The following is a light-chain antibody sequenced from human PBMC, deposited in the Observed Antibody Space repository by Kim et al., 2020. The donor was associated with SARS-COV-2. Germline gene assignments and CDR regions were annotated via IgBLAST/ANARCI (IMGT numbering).Light chain of an antibody. CDR1: KLGDKF. CDR2: QDD. V-gene: IGLV3-1*01. Sequence: VTPGQTASVPCFGAKLGDKFAYWYQKRAGHSPLLIVYQDDKRPSGIPERFSGSTSGNTATLTIPGAQPLDEADYYCQAWDYSTVIFGGGTQLTVL. J-gene: IGLJ2*01. CDR3: QAWDYSTVI.